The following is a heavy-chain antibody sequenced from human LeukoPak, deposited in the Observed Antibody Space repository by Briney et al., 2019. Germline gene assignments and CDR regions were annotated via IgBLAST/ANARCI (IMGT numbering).Heavy chain of an antibody. V-gene: IGHV3-30-3*01. CDR2: ISYDGSNK. CDR1: GFTFSSYA. J-gene: IGHJ4*02. CDR3: ARGRGLHGRFYSDY. Sequence: GRSLSLSCAASGFTFSSYAMHWVRQAPGKGLEWVAVISYDGSNKYYADSVKGRFTISRDNSKNTLYLQMNSLRAEDTAVYYCARGRGLHGRFYSDYWGQGTLVTVSS. D-gene: IGHD1-26*01.